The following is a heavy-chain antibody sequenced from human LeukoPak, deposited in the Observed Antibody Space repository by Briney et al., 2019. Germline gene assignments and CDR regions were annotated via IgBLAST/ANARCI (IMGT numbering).Heavy chain of an antibody. J-gene: IGHJ3*02. CDR1: GYTFTSYG. CDR3: AKTRNTVYYDSSGGHAFDI. D-gene: IGHD3-22*01. Sequence: ASVKVSCKASGYTFTSYGISWVRQAPGQGLEWMGWISAYNGNTNYAQKLQGRVTMTTDTSTSTAYMELRSLRSDDTAVYYCAKTRNTVYYDSSGGHAFDIWAKGQWSPSPQ. V-gene: IGHV1-18*01. CDR2: ISAYNGNT.